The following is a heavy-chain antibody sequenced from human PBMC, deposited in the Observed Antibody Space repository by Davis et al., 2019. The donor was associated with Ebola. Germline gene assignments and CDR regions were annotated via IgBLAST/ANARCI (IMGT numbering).Heavy chain of an antibody. CDR3: AGGYSSGWYDY. CDR2: IYYSGST. CDR1: GGSISSYY. D-gene: IGHD6-19*01. J-gene: IGHJ4*02. Sequence: SETLSLTCTVSGGSISSYYWSWIRQPPGKRLEWIGYIYYSGSTNYNHSLKSRVTISVDTSKNQFSLKLSSVTAADTAVYYCAGGYSSGWYDYWGQGTLVTVSS. V-gene: IGHV4-59*08.